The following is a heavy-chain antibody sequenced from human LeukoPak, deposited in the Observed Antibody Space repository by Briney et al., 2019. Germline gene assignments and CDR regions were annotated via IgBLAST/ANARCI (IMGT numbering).Heavy chain of an antibody. CDR1: GGSFSGYY. CDR3: ATRIAARPFDP. D-gene: IGHD6-6*01. Sequence: SETLSLTCAVYGGSFSGYYWSWIRQPPGKGLEWIGEINHSGSTDYNPSLKSRVTISVDTSKNQFSLKLSSVTAADTAVYYCATRIAARPFDPWGQGTLVTVSS. J-gene: IGHJ5*02. V-gene: IGHV4-34*01. CDR2: INHSGST.